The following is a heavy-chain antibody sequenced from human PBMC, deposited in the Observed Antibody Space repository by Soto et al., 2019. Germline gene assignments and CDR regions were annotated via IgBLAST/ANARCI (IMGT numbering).Heavy chain of an antibody. V-gene: IGHV3-49*03. CDR2: IRSKGYGGTT. D-gene: IGHD2-2*01. CDR1: GFNFGDFG. Sequence: GGSLRLSCTGSGFNFGDFGMSWFRQAPGKGLEWLSFIRSKGYGGTTESAASVRGRFITSRDDSKSIAYLQMNSLKTEDTAVYYCASLTSLSQEYYYGMDVWGQGT. J-gene: IGHJ6*02. CDR3: ASLTSLSQEYYYGMDV.